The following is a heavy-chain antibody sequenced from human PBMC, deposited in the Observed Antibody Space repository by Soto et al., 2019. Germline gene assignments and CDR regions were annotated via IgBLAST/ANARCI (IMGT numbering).Heavy chain of an antibody. J-gene: IGHJ6*02. CDR2: ISGSGGST. Sequence: PGGSLRLSCAASGFTFSSYAMNWVRQAPGKGLEWVSVISGSGGSTYYADSVKGRFTISRDNSKNTLYLQMNSLRAEDTAVYYCAKVRAGPSSYYYYAMDVWGQGTTVT. V-gene: IGHV3-23*01. D-gene: IGHD6-25*01. CDR1: GFTFSSYA. CDR3: AKVRAGPSSYYYYAMDV.